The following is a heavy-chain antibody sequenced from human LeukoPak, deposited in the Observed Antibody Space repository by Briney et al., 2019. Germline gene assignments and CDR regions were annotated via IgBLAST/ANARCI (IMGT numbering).Heavy chain of an antibody. CDR2: LSYDGTNK. Sequence: GGSLRPSCAASGFTLSTYTMHWVRQAPGKGLEWVAVLSYDGTNKYNADSVKGRFAVSRDSSKNTLYLQMNSLRAEDTAVYYCARSQGQLYCSTSSCYYFDYWGQGTLVTVSS. J-gene: IGHJ4*02. D-gene: IGHD2-2*01. V-gene: IGHV3-30*09. CDR1: GFTLSTYT. CDR3: ARSQGQLYCSTSSCYYFDY.